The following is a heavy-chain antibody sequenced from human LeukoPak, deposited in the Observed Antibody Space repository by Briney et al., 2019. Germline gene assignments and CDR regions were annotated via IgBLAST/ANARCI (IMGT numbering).Heavy chain of an antibody. V-gene: IGHV3-48*04. D-gene: IGHD3-10*01. J-gene: IGHJ4*02. CDR3: ARDSNLWFGEFL. CDR1: GFTFSSYS. Sequence: GGSLRLSFAASGFTFSSYSMNWVRQAPGKGLEWVSYISSSSSTIYYADSVKGRFTISRDNAKNSLYLQMNSLRAEDTAVYYCARDSNLWFGEFLWGQGTLVTVSS. CDR2: ISSSSSTI.